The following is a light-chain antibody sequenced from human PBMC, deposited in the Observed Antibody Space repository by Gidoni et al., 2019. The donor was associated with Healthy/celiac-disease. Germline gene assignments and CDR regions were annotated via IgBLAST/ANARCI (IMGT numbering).Light chain of an antibody. Sequence: EIVMTLARATLAVSPVERATLSCRASQSVSSNLAWYQQKPGQGPRLLISGASTRATGIPARFSGSGSGTEFTLTTSSLQYEEFAVYYCQQYNNWHPGYTFGQGTKLEIK. CDR3: QQYNNWHPGYT. CDR2: GAS. V-gene: IGKV3-15*01. CDR1: QSVSSN. J-gene: IGKJ2*01.